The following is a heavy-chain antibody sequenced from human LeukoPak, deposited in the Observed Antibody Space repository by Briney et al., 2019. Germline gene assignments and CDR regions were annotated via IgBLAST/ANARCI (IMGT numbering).Heavy chain of an antibody. CDR2: IYTSGST. Sequence: SETLSLTCTVSGGSISSYYWSWIRQPPGKGLEWIGRIYTSGSTNYNPSLKSRVTMSVDTSKNQFSLKLSSVTAADTAVYYCARSPSLWFGEFHFDYWGQGTLVTVSS. CDR1: GGSISSYY. V-gene: IGHV4-4*07. D-gene: IGHD3-10*01. J-gene: IGHJ4*02. CDR3: ARSPSLWFGEFHFDY.